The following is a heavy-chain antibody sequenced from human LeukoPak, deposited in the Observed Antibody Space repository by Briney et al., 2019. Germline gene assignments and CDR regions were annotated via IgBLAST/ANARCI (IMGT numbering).Heavy chain of an antibody. J-gene: IGHJ3*02. CDR2: INHSGST. D-gene: IGHD2-8*02. CDR1: GGSFSGYY. CDR3: ATSGAWWAFDI. V-gene: IGHV4-34*01. Sequence: SETLSLTCAVYGGSFSGYYWSWIRQPPGKGLEWIGEINHSGSTNYNPSLKSRVTISVDKSKNQFPLKLSSVTAADTAVYYCATSGAWWAFDIWGQGTMVTVSS.